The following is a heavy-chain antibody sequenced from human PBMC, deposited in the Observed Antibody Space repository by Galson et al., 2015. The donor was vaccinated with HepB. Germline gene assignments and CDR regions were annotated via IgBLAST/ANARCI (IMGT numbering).Heavy chain of an antibody. CDR1: GFTFSSYT. CDR2: ISSTGTTM. Sequence: SLRLSCAASGFTFSSYTMNWVRQAPGKRLESVSYISSTGTTMYYADSAKGRFTISRDNAQNSLYLQMNSLRDEDTAVYYCARVYFGSGSSSAYWYFDLWGRGALVTVSS. J-gene: IGHJ2*01. V-gene: IGHV3-48*02. CDR3: ARVYFGSGSSSAYWYFDL. D-gene: IGHD3-10*01.